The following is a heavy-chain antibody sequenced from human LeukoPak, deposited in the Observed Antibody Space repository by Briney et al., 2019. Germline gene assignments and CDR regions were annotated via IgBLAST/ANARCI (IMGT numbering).Heavy chain of an antibody. CDR2: IYYSGST. Sequence: PSETLSLTCTVSGGSISSYYWSWIRQPPGKGLEWIGYIYYSGSTNYKSSLKSRVTISADTSKNQFSLKLSSVTAADTAVYYCARTTEGGYSYGYFYYYYMDVWGKGTTVTISS. V-gene: IGHV4-59*01. D-gene: IGHD5-18*01. CDR1: GGSISSYY. J-gene: IGHJ6*03. CDR3: ARTTEGGYSYGYFYYYYMDV.